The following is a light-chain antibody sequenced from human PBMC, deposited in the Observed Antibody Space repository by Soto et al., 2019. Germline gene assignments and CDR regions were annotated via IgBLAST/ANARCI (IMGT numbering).Light chain of an antibody. J-gene: IGLJ3*02. V-gene: IGLV1-40*01. CDR2: GNT. Sequence: QPVLTQPPSVSGAPGQRVTISCTGSSSNIGAGYEVHWYQQLPGTAPKLLIYGNTKRPSGVPDRFSGSKSGTSASLAITGLQAEDEADYYCQSYDSSLSGSGVFGGGTQLTVL. CDR3: QSYDSSLSGSGV. CDR1: SSNIGAGYE.